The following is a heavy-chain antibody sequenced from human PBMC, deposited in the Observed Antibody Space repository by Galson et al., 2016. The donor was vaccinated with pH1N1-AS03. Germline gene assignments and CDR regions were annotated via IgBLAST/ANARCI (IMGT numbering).Heavy chain of an antibody. D-gene: IGHD3-16*02. V-gene: IGHV4-34*01. CDR1: GGSFGGYY. CDR2: INHSGST. CDR3: AAYRPLRPGVLDV. J-gene: IGHJ6*02. Sequence: ETLSLTCAVSGGSFGGYYWNWIRQPPGKGLEWIGEINHSGSTNYNPSLKSRVTISVDTSKNQFSLKLSSVTAADTAVYYCAAYRPLRPGVLDVWGQGTTVTVSS.